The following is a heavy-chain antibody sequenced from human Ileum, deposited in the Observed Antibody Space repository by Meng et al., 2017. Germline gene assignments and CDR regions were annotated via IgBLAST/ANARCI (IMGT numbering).Heavy chain of an antibody. CDR1: GGTFSSYT. CDR2: IISILDIT. Sequence: SLKVSCKASGGTFSSYTITWVRQAPGQGLEWMGRIISILDITNYAQNFQGRVTITADKSTSTAYMELRGLRSEDTAIYYCATYPAGTYNTDLGDSWGQGTLVTVSS. CDR3: ATYPAGTYNTDLGDS. V-gene: IGHV1-69*02. D-gene: IGHD1-1*01. J-gene: IGHJ4*02.